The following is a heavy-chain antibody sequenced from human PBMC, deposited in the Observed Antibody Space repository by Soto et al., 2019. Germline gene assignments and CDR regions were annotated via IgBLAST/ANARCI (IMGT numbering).Heavy chain of an antibody. CDR1: GFTFSSYA. CDR3: ARRSSSWYFDY. Sequence: EVQLLESGGGLVQPGGSLRLSCAASGFTFSSYAMNWVRQAPGKGLEWVSVISGSGGSTYYADSVKGRFTISRDNSENTLYLLMNSLRAEDTAVYYCARRSSSWYFDYWGQGTLVTVSS. J-gene: IGHJ4*02. V-gene: IGHV3-23*01. D-gene: IGHD6-13*01. CDR2: ISGSGGST.